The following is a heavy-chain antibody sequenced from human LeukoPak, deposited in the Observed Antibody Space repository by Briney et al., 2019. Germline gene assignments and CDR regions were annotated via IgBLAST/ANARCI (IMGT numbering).Heavy chain of an antibody. CDR1: GYTFTKYY. CDR2: INPSGSIT. D-gene: IGHD1-26*01. V-gene: IGHV1-46*01. CDR3: AREPFLQYYGMDV. J-gene: IGHJ6*02. Sequence: GASVKVSCKASGYTFTKYYMHWVRQAPGQGLEWMGVINPSGSITDYAQKFQGRVTMTSDTSTSRVYMELSSLRSEDTAVYYCAREPFLQYYGMDVWGQGTTVTVSS.